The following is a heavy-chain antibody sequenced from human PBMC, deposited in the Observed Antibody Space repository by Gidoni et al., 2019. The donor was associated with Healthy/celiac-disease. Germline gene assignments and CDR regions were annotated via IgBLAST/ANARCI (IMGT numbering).Heavy chain of an antibody. J-gene: IGHJ4*02. CDR2: IYYSGST. CDR1: GGSISSGGYY. CDR3: ARDSDYGGNSWFDY. D-gene: IGHD4-17*01. V-gene: IGHV4-31*03. Sequence: LQESGPGLVKPSQTLSLTCTVSGGSISSGGYYWSWIRQHPGKGLEWIGYIYYSGSTYYNPSLKSRVTISVDTSKNQFSLKLSSVTAADTAVYYCARDSDYGGNSWFDYWGQGTLVTVSS.